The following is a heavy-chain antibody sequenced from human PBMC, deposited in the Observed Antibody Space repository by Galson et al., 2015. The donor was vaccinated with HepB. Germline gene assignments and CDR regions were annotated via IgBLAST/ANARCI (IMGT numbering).Heavy chain of an antibody. D-gene: IGHD3-16*02. V-gene: IGHV1-8*01. CDR1: GYTFTCCD. CDR2: MNVNSGNT. CDR3: ARSLGHLGELSSHDAFDI. Sequence: SVKVSCKASGYTFTCCDINWVRQAPGQGLEWMGWMNVNSGNTGYAEKFQGRVTMTRNTSIRTAYMELSSLRSEDTAMYYCARSLGHLGELSSHDAFDIWGQGTMVTVSS. J-gene: IGHJ3*02.